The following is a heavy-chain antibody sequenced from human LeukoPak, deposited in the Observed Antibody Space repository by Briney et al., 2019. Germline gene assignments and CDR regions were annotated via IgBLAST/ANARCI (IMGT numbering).Heavy chain of an antibody. V-gene: IGHV3-49*04. J-gene: IGHJ4*02. CDR2: IRSKAYGGTT. CDR3: TRAGRQGIVATTDY. Sequence: GGSLRLSCTASGFTFGDYAMSWVRQAPGKGLEWVGFIRSKAYGGTTEYAASVKGRFTISRDDSKSIAYLQMNSLKTEDTAVYYCTRAGRQGIVATTDYWGQGTLVTVSS. D-gene: IGHD5-12*01. CDR1: GFTFGDYA.